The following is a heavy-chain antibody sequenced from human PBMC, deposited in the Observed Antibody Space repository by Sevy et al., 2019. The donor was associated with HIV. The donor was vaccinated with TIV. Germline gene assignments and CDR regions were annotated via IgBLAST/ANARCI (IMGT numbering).Heavy chain of an antibody. Sequence: SQTLSLTCAISGDSVSSNNAAWNWIRQSPSRGLEWLGMTFYRSNWYNDYAVSMKGRITINPDTSRNQLSLQLTSVTPEDTAVYFCARDGLTYSGMDVWGQVTTLTVYS. J-gene: IGHJ6*02. CDR2: TFYRSNWYN. CDR1: GDSVSSNNAA. CDR3: ARDGLTYSGMDV. V-gene: IGHV6-1*01. D-gene: IGHD3-16*01.